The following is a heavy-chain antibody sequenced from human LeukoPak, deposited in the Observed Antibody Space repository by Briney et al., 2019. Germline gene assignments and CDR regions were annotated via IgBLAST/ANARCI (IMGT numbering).Heavy chain of an antibody. D-gene: IGHD6-19*01. Sequence: PSETLSLTCTVSGGSISSSSYYWGWIRQPPGKGLEWIGSIYYSGSTYYNPSLKSRVTISVDTSKNQFSLKLSSVTAADTAVYYCASYPRAYSSGWSLGFDYWGQGTLVTVSS. V-gene: IGHV4-39*01. CDR1: GGSISSSSYY. J-gene: IGHJ4*02. CDR3: ASYPRAYSSGWSLGFDY. CDR2: IYYSGST.